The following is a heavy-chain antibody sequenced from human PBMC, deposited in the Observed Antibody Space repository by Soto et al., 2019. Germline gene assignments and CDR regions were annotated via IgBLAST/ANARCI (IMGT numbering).Heavy chain of an antibody. Sequence: ASVKVSCKASGYTFTSYGISWVRQAPGQGLEWMGWISAYNGNTNYAQKLQGRVTMTTDTSTSTAYMELRSLRSDDTAVYYCARDRSGYDDFWSGYLDYWGQGTLVTVSS. V-gene: IGHV1-18*04. D-gene: IGHD3-3*01. CDR2: ISAYNGNT. CDR1: GYTFTSYG. J-gene: IGHJ4*02. CDR3: ARDRSGYDDFWSGYLDY.